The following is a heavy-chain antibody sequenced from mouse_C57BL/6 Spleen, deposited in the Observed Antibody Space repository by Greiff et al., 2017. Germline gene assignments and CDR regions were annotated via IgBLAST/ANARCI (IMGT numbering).Heavy chain of an antibody. J-gene: IGHJ2*01. V-gene: IGHV1-82*01. Sequence: VQLQQSGPELVKPGASVKISCKASGYAFSSSWMNWVKQRHGKGLEWIGRIYPGDGDTNYNGKFKGKATLTADKSSSTAYMQLSSLTSEDSAFYFCARLCSYDGGDYWGQGTTLTVSS. CDR2: IYPGDGDT. D-gene: IGHD2-12*01. CDR3: ARLCSYDGGDY. CDR1: GYAFSSSW.